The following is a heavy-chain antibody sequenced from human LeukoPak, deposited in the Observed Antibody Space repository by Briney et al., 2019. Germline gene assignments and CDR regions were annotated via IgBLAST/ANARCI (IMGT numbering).Heavy chain of an antibody. CDR3: ARNPFPYYSDSSAYWAH. J-gene: IGHJ4*02. CDR2: MNPNSGNT. D-gene: IGHD3-22*01. CDR1: GYTFTTYD. V-gene: IGHV1-8*01. Sequence: ASVKASCKASGYTFTTYDINWVRQATGQGLEWMGRMNPNSGNTGYAQKFQGRVTMTRNTSISTAYMELSSLRSEDTAVYYCARNPFPYYSDSSAYWAHWGQGTLVTVSS.